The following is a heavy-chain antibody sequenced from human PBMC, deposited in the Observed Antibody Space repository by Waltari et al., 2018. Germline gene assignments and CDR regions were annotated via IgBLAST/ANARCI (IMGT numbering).Heavy chain of an antibody. CDR2: VWFNGIVP. J-gene: IGHJ5*02. CDR1: GFTFGDYA. V-gene: IGHV3-30*01. CDR3: AVYSCSQGSGGASNRCFDP. D-gene: IGHD2-21*01. Sequence: QVQLLESGGGVVQRGGSLRLPCAVSGFTFGDYALLWVGRAQGRGVGGMALVWFNGIVPGYAYTENAHFNMSRYNSTNNHYQKMYNLRTHDLGVYYWAVYSCSQGSGGASNRCFDPWGQGTLVTVSS.